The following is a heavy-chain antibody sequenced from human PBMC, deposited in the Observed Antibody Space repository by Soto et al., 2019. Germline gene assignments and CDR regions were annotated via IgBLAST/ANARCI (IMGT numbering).Heavy chain of an antibody. CDR2: IIPVLNKI. J-gene: IGHJ4*02. V-gene: IGHV1-69*08. CDR1: GYTFSTYT. CDR3: VSESTSYDPSYDS. D-gene: IGHD5-12*01. Sequence: QVQLVQSGAEVKKPGSSVKVSCEASGYTFSTYTISWVRQVPGQGLAWMGKIIPVLNKINYAQKFQGRVTFTANKSTYTVYMELSGLISEDAAVNYCVSESTSYDPSYDSLGKGTVVTLSS.